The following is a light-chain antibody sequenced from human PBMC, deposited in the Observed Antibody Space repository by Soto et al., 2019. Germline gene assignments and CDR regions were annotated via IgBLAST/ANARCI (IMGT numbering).Light chain of an antibody. CDR3: QQGNTFPIT. V-gene: IGKV1-12*01. Sequence: DIQMTQSPSYVSASLGDRVTITCRASQVVRNHLAWYQQKPGKDPVLLIFDASTFETGAPSRFTGGGSGTDFTRTISGLQPEDFGTYYWQQGNTFPITYGQGTRLDI. CDR1: QVVRNH. J-gene: IGKJ5*01. CDR2: DAS.